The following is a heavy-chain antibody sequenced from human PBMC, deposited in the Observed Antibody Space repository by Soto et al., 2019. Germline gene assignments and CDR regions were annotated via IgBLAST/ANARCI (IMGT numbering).Heavy chain of an antibody. CDR1: GYTFTGYY. V-gene: IGHV1-2*02. CDR2: INPNSGGT. CDR3: ARELEGAFDI. Sequence: QVQLVQSGAEVKKPGASVKVSCKASGYTFTGYYMHWVRQAPGQGLEWMGWINPNSGGTNYAQKFQGRVTMTRDTSISPAYMELSRXXXXXXXXYYCARELEGAFDIWGQGTMVTVSS. J-gene: IGHJ3*02. D-gene: IGHD1-1*01.